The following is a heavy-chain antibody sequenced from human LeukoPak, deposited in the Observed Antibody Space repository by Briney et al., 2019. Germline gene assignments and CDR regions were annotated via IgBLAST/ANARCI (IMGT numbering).Heavy chain of an antibody. CDR2: IWYDGSNK. J-gene: IGHJ4*02. Sequence: GGSLRLSCAASGFTFSGYGMHWVRQAPGKGLEWVAVIWYDGSNKYYADSVKGRFTISRDNSENTLYLQMNSLRAEDTAVYYCARGRGGSYGGNSGHFDYWGQGTLVTVSS. CDR3: ARGRGGSYGGNSGHFDY. V-gene: IGHV3-33*01. CDR1: GFTFSGYG. D-gene: IGHD4-23*01.